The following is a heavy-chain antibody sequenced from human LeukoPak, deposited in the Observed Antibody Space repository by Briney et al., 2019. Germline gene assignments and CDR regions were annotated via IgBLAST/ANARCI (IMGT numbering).Heavy chain of an antibody. J-gene: IGHJ5*02. CDR2: IIPIFGTA. CDR3: ARVMRGYSGYDVNWFDP. V-gene: IGHV1-69*05. CDR1: GGTFSGYA. Sequence: GASVKVSCKASGGTFSGYAISWVRQAPGQGLEWMGGIIPIFGTANYAQKFQGRVTITTDESTSTAYMELSSLRSEDTAVYYCARVMRGYSGYDVNWFDPWGQGTLVTVSS. D-gene: IGHD5-12*01.